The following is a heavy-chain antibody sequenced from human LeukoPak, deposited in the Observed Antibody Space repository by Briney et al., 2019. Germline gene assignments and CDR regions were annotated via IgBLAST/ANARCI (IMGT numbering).Heavy chain of an antibody. D-gene: IGHD3-16*01. CDR1: GFTFSSYG. CDR2: ISYDGSNK. Sequence: GGSLRLSCAASGFTFSSYGMHWVRQAPGKGLEWVAVISYDGSNKYYADSVKGRFTISRDNSKNTLYLQMNSLRAEDTAVYYCAKSRGPGTNWFDPWGQGTLVTVSS. J-gene: IGHJ5*02. CDR3: AKSRGPGTNWFDP. V-gene: IGHV3-30*18.